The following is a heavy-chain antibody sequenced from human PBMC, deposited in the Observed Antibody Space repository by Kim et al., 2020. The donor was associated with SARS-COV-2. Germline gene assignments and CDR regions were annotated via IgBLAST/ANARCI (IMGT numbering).Heavy chain of an antibody. J-gene: IGHJ6*02. D-gene: IGHD3-9*01. V-gene: IGHV4-59*09. CDR3: ARGTYYDVLTGYYMDV. Sequence: PSLKSRVTISVDPSKNQFSLKLSSVDAADTAVYYCARGTYYDVLTGYYMDVWGQGATVTVSS.